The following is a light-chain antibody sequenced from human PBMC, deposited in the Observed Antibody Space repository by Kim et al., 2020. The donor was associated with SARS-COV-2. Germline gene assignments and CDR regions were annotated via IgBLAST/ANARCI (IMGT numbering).Light chain of an antibody. CDR3: QQYNSYSLT. CDR2: KAS. V-gene: IGKV1-5*03. Sequence: DIRMTQSPSTLSASVGDRVTITCRASQSISTWLAWYQEKPGKAPKVLIYKASTLESGVPSRFSGTGSGTEFTLTISSLQPDDFATYYGQQYNSYSLTFGGGTKVDIK. J-gene: IGKJ4*01. CDR1: QSISTW.